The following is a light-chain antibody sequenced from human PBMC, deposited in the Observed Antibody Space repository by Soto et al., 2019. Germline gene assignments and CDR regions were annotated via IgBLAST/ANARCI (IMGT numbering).Light chain of an antibody. J-gene: IGLJ1*01. CDR3: CSYAGSYTYV. CDR2: DVS. Sequence: QSALTQPRSVSGSPGQSVTISCTGTSSDFGGYNYVSWYQQHSGKAPKLMIFDVSKRPSGVPDRFSGSKSGNTASLTISGLQAEDEADYYCCSYAGSYTYVLGTGTKLTVL. CDR1: SSDFGGYNY. V-gene: IGLV2-11*01.